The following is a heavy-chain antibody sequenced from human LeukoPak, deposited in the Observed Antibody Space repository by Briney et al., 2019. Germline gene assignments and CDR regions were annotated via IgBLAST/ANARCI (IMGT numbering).Heavy chain of an antibody. D-gene: IGHD5-18*01. CDR1: GYTFTGYY. CDR2: INPNSAGT. J-gene: IGHJ4*02. Sequence: GASVKVSCKASGYTFTGYYMHWVRQAPGQGLEWMGWINPNSAGTNYAQKFQGRVTMTRDTSISTAYMGVSRLRSDDTAVYYCAREKDTAVVNELDYWGQGTLVTVSS. CDR3: AREKDTAVVNELDY. V-gene: IGHV1-2*02.